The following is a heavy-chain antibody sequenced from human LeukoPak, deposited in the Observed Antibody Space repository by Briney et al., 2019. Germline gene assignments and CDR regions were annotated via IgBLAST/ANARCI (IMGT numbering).Heavy chain of an antibody. CDR3: AKGQLRFDY. J-gene: IGHJ4*02. CDR2: ISGSGGST. Sequence: GGSLRLSCAASGLNFCSFAMRGVRQAPGGGLEGVSAISGSGGSTYYAVSVKGRFTISRDNSKNTLYLQMNSLRAEDTAVYYCAKGQLRFDYWGQGTLVTVSS. V-gene: IGHV3-23*01. D-gene: IGHD2-2*01. CDR1: GLNFCSFA.